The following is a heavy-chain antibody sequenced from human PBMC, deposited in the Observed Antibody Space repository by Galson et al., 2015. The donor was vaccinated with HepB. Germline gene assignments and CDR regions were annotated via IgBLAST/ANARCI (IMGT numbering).Heavy chain of an antibody. CDR1: GYTFNNYG. CDR3: ARWSGYDFLTGHYSDYYFYGMDV. CDR2: ISTYNGNT. V-gene: IGHV1-18*01. J-gene: IGHJ6*02. D-gene: IGHD3-9*01. Sequence: SVKVSCKASGYTFNNYGITWVRQAPGQGLEWMGWISTYNGNTKYVQKLQGRVTMTTDTSTNTAYMELRSLRSDDTAVYYCARWSGYDFLTGHYSDYYFYGMDVWGQGTTVTVAS.